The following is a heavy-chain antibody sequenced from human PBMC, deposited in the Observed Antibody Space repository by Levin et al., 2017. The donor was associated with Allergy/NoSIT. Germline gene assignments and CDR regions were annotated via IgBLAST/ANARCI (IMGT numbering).Heavy chain of an antibody. D-gene: IGHD4-23*01. CDR2: ISSNGGST. J-gene: IGHJ4*02. Sequence: PGGSLRLSCSASGFTFSSYAMHWVRQAPGKGLEYVSAISSNGGSTYYADSVKGRFTISRDNSKNTLYLQMSSLRAEDTAVYYCVKPDYGGPFDYWGQGTLVTVSS. CDR1: GFTFSSYA. CDR3: VKPDYGGPFDY. V-gene: IGHV3-64D*06.